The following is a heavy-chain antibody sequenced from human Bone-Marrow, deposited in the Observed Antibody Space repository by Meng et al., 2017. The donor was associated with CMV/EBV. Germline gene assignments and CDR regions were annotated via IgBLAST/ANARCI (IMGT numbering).Heavy chain of an antibody. CDR3: ARGSTGWGV. D-gene: IGHD1-1*01. CDR1: DGSISSSSYY. CDR2: IYYSGST. V-gene: IGHV4-39*07. Sequence: SENLYLTCTVSDGSISSSSYYWGWIRQPPGKGLEWIGTIYYSGSTYYNPSLKSRVTISVDTSKNKLSLKLSSLTAADTAVYYCARGSTGWGVWGQETTVTVSS. J-gene: IGHJ6*02.